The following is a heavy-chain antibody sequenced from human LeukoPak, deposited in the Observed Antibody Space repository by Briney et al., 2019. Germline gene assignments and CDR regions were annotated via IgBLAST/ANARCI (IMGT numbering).Heavy chain of an antibody. CDR2: IYTTGRT. CDR1: GFTVSSNY. J-gene: IGHJ6*02. D-gene: IGHD4-11*01. V-gene: IGHV3-66*01. CDR3: ARDPPMTTDSALDV. Sequence: GGSLRLSCAASGFTVSSNYMSWVRQAPGKGLEWVSFIYTTGRTYYADSVKGRFTISRDDSKNTVFLQMNSLRAEDTAVYYCARDPPMTTDSALDVWGQGTTVTVSS.